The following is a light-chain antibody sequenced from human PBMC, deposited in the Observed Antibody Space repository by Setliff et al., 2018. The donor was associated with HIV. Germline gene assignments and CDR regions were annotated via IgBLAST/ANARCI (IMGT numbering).Light chain of an antibody. V-gene: IGLV2-14*02. CDR1: TSDIGSYNR. CDR2: EVN. CDR3: NSYTSNITWV. Sequence: QSVLAQPPSVSGSPGQSIIISCTGTTSDIGSYNRVSWYQQRPGTAPKLIIYEVNKRPSGVSNRFSGSKSGTTASLAISGLQADDEADYYCNSYTSNITWVFGTGTKV. J-gene: IGLJ1*01.